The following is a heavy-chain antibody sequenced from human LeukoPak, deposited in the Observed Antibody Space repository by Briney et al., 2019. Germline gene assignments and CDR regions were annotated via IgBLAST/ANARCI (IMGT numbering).Heavy chain of an antibody. V-gene: IGHV3-30*02. D-gene: IGHD1-26*01. CDR1: GFTFSSYG. CDR3: ARSIVGATCNWFDP. J-gene: IGHJ5*02. Sequence: GGSLRLSCAASGFTFSSYGMHWVRQAPGKGLEWVAFIRYDGSNKYYADSVKGRFTISRDNSKNTLYLQMNSLRAEDTAVYYCARSIVGATCNWFDPWGQGTLVTVSS. CDR2: IRYDGSNK.